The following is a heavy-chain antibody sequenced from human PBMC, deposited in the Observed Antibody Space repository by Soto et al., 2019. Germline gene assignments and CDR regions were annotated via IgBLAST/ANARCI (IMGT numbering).Heavy chain of an antibody. CDR3: VRAPQPWGSVDY. V-gene: IGHV3-30-3*01. Sequence: QVQLVESGGGVVQPGRSLRLSCVASGFTFSSYAMHWVRQAPGKGLEWVALISYDGSNKYYTDSVKGRFTISRDNSKNTLYRQMNSLRVEDTAVYYCVRAPQPWGSVDYWGQGTLVTVSS. CDR2: ISYDGSNK. CDR1: GFTFSSYA. D-gene: IGHD7-27*01. J-gene: IGHJ4*02.